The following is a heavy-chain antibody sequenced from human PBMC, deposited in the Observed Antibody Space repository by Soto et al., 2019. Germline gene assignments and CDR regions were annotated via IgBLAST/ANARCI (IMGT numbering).Heavy chain of an antibody. CDR3: AKDRVGGTFYTPLAF. CDR2: ITYDGSFQ. D-gene: IGHD1-7*01. J-gene: IGHJ4*02. Sequence: GGSLRLSCQASGFNFDNYGMHWDRQAPGKGLEWVAVITYDGSFQYYADSVKGRFTISRDNSKNTLSLHLNTLKPEDTAVYHCAKDRVGGTFYTPLAFWGQGTLVTVS. V-gene: IGHV3-30*18. CDR1: GFNFDNYG.